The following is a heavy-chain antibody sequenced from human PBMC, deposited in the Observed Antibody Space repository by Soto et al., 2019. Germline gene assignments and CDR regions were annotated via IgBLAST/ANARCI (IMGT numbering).Heavy chain of an antibody. CDR1: GDSISSSSSY. D-gene: IGHD6-6*01. V-gene: IGHV4-39*01. CDR2: IYYTGST. CDR3: ARRGFSSGAFDM. J-gene: IGHJ3*02. Sequence: PSETLSLTCTVSGDSISSSSSYWGWIRQPPGKGLEWIANIYYTGSTYYNLSLKSRVTISVDMSKNQFSLKLSSVTAADTAVYYCARRGFSSGAFDMWGQGTMVTVS.